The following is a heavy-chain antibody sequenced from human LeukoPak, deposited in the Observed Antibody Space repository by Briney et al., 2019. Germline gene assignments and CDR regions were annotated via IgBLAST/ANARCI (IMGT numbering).Heavy chain of an antibody. V-gene: IGHV3-33*08. CDR3: AREVRGSAFDP. J-gene: IGHJ5*02. Sequence: GRSLRLSCAASGFTFSSYAMHWVRQAPGKGLEWVAVIWYDGSNKYYADSVKGRFTISRDNSKNTLYLQMNSLRAEDTAVYYCAREVRGSAFDPWGQGTLVTVSS. CDR2: IWYDGSNK. CDR1: GFTFSSYA. D-gene: IGHD3-10*01.